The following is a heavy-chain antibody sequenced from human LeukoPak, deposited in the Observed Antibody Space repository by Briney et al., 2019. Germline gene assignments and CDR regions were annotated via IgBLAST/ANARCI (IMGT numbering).Heavy chain of an antibody. Sequence: GGSLRLSCEASGFPFSAYSMNWVRQSPGKGLEGVAFLTRGSSNIQYAESVKGRFTISRDNAKDSLSLQMNSLRAEDTAVYYCARSLPVRKYCNCNFDFWGKGTPVTVSS. CDR2: LTRGSSNI. D-gene: IGHD1-1*01. J-gene: IGHJ4*03. V-gene: IGHV3-48*01. CDR1: GFPFSAYS. CDR3: ARSLPVRKYCNCNFDF.